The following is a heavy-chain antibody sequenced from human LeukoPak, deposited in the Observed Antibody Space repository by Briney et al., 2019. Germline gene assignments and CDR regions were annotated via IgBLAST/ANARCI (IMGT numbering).Heavy chain of an antibody. J-gene: IGHJ3*02. CDR1: GFTVSSNY. V-gene: IGHV3-53*04. Sequence: GGSLRLSCAASGFTVSSNYMNWVRQAPGKGLEWVSVIYSGGSTHYADSVKGRFTISRHNSKNTLYLQMNSLRIEDTAVYYCARDVAYCGGDCGAFDIWGQGTMVTVSS. CDR3: ARDVAYCGGDCGAFDI. D-gene: IGHD2-21*02. CDR2: IYSGGST.